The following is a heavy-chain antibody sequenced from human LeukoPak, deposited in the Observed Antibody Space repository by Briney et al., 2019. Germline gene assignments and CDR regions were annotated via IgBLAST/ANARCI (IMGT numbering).Heavy chain of an antibody. V-gene: IGHV1-2*02. J-gene: IGHJ3*02. Sequence: ASVKVSCKASEDTFTGYYIHWVRQAPGQGLEWMGWINPNSGGTNYAQKFQGRVTMTRDTSISTAYMELSRLRSDDTAVYYCARDREVTRYTFDIWGQGTMVTVSS. CDR1: EDTFTGYY. CDR2: INPNSGGT. CDR3: ARDREVTRYTFDI. D-gene: IGHD4-23*01.